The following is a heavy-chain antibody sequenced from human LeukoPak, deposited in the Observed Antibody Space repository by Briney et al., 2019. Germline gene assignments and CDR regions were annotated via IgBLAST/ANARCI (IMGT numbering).Heavy chain of an antibody. J-gene: IGHJ5*02. CDR1: GYSISSGYY. Sequence: PSETLSLTCTVSGYSISSGYYWGWIRQPPGKGLEWIGSIYHSGSTYYNPSLKSRVTISVDTSKNQFSLKLSSVTAADTAVYYCARAANWNDFFWFDPWGQGTLVTVSS. D-gene: IGHD1-20*01. CDR3: ARAANWNDFFWFDP. V-gene: IGHV4-38-2*02. CDR2: IYHSGST.